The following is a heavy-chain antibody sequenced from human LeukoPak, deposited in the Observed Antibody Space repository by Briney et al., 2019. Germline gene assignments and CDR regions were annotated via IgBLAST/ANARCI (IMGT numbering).Heavy chain of an antibody. CDR2: ITSSGGST. D-gene: IGHD1-26*01. CDR3: AKDLRGAY. Sequence: GGSLRLSCAASGFTFSDYYMSWVRQAPGKGLQWVSSITSSGGSTYYADSVKGRFTISRDNSKNTLYLQMNSLRAEDTAVFYCAKDLRGAYWGQGTLVTVSS. V-gene: IGHV3-23*01. CDR1: GFTFSDYY. J-gene: IGHJ4*02.